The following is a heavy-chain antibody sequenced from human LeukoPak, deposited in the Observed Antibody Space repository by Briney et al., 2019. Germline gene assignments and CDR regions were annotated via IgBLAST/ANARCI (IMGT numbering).Heavy chain of an antibody. CDR3: AREVGGDYGSGTFFDL. V-gene: IGHV3-11*01. J-gene: IGHJ4*02. CDR2: ISSGGDTK. CDR1: EFVFSDYY. Sequence: GGSLRLSCAAPEFVFSDYYMSWVRQAPGRGLEWVSYISSGGDTKHYADSVKGGFTISRDNAKNSPYLQMNNLRAEDTAVYYCAREVGGDYGSGTFFDLWGQGNMVTVSS. D-gene: IGHD3-10*01.